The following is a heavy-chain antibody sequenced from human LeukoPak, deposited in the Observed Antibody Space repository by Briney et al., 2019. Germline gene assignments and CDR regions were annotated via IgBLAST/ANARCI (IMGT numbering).Heavy chain of an antibody. J-gene: IGHJ3*02. V-gene: IGHV3-30*02. CDR1: GFTFSSYG. CDR2: IRPDGTNK. CDR3: AKDPSNASRTLDI. Sequence: PGGSLRLSCAASGFTFSSYGMHWVRQAPGKGLEWVAFIRPDGTNKYYRDSVEGRFTVSGDNSKNTLFLQMNSLRPEDTAIYYCAKDPSNASRTLDIWGQGTLVTVSS. D-gene: IGHD3-16*01.